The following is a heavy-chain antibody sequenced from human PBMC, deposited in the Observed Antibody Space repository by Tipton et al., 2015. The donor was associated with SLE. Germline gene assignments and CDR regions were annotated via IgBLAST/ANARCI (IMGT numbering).Heavy chain of an antibody. J-gene: IGHJ5*02. CDR3: ARGMYDFWSGVNWFDP. D-gene: IGHD3-3*01. V-gene: IGHV4-30-4*01. CDR1: GGSISSGEHY. Sequence: TLSLTCTVSGGSISSGEHYWSWIRQPPGKGLEWIGYIFYSGSTYYNPSLKSRVTISVDTSKNQFSLKLSSVTAADTAVYYCARGMYDFWSGVNWFDPWGQGTLVTVSS. CDR2: IFYSGST.